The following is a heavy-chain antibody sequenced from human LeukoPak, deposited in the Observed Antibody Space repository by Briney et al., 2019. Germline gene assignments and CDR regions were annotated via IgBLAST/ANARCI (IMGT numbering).Heavy chain of an antibody. V-gene: IGHV4-61*02. CDR2: TFNGGSP. CDR1: GASTSGNNFY. CDR3: ARGVVSPRFFDYMDV. Sequence: SETLSLTCNVSGASTSGNNFYWNWIRQPAGESLEWIGRTFNGGSPNYNPSLMSRVTISMDTSTNQFSLKVNSVTAADTAIYYCARGVVSPRFFDYMDVWGKGTPVTVSS. J-gene: IGHJ6*03. D-gene: IGHD2-15*01.